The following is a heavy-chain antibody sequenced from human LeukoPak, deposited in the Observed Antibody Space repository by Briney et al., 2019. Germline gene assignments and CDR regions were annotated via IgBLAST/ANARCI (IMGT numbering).Heavy chain of an antibody. Sequence: XXLSLXXXXSGGSXSSSSYYWGWIRQPPGKGLEWIGSIYYSGSTYYNPSLKSRVTISVDTSKNQFSLKLSSVTAADTAVYYCARHAIAVAGFDYWGQGTLVTVSS. CDR1: GGSXSSSSYY. CDR3: ARHAIAVAGFDY. V-gene: IGHV4-39*01. CDR2: IYYSGST. J-gene: IGHJ4*02. D-gene: IGHD6-19*01.